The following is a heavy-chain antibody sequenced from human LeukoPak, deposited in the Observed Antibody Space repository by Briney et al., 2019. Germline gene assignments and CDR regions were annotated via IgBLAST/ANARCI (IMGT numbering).Heavy chain of an antibody. D-gene: IGHD6-13*01. CDR3: AKEIRSGPKGYNFGY. V-gene: IGHV3-23*01. CDR2: ISDIGGRT. Sequence: GGSLRLSCAASGFTFSTYAMSWVRQTPEKGLEWISEISDIGGRTYYADSVKGRFTISRDNSKNTLYLQMNSLRVEDTAVYYCAKEIRSGPKGYNFGYWGQGTLVTVSS. CDR1: GFTFSTYA. J-gene: IGHJ4*02.